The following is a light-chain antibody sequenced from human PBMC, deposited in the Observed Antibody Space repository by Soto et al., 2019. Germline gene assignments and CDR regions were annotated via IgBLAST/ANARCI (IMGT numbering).Light chain of an antibody. Sequence: DIQMTQSPSSLSASVGDRVTITCRASQYISTYLNWYQQKPGKPPKFLIYAESNLQSGVPPRFSGRVSWTDFALTISSLQPEDFAIDYCQQNSKKAYTFGQGPRLEIK. V-gene: IGKV1-39*01. CDR3: QQNSKKAYT. CDR2: AES. CDR1: QYISTY. J-gene: IGKJ2*01.